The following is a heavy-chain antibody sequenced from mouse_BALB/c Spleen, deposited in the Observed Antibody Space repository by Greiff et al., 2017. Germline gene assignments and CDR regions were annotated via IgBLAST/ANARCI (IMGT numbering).Heavy chain of an antibody. Sequence: EVMLVESGGGLVKPGGSLKLSCAASGFTFSSYTMSWVRQTPEKRLEWVATISSGGSYTYYPDSVKGRFTISRDNAKNTLYLQMSSLKSEDTAMYYCTRGALGRAYWGQGTLVTVSA. CDR1: GFTFSSYT. CDR2: ISSGGSYT. V-gene: IGHV5-6-4*01. CDR3: TRGALGRAY. D-gene: IGHD4-1*01. J-gene: IGHJ3*01.